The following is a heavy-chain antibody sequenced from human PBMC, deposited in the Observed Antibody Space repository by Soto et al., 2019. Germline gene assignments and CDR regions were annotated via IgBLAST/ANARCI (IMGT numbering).Heavy chain of an antibody. J-gene: IGHJ5*02. D-gene: IGHD3-9*01. V-gene: IGHV3-7*01. Sequence: GGSLRLSCAASGFTFSSYWMSWVRQAPGKGLEWVANIKQDGSEKYYVDSVKGRFTISRDNAKNSLYLQMNSLRAEDTAVYYCARIYSDILTGYYPNWFDPWGQGTLVTVSS. CDR1: GFTFSSYW. CDR2: IKQDGSEK. CDR3: ARIYSDILTGYYPNWFDP.